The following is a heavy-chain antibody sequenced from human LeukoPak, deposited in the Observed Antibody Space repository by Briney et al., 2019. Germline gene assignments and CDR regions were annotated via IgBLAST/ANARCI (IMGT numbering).Heavy chain of an antibody. Sequence: PGGSLRLSCAASGFTFSSYSMNWVRQAPGKGLEWVSSISSSSSYIYYADSVKGRFTISRDNAKSSLYLQMNSLRAEDTAVYYCARSGLTYDSSGLYVYWGQGTLVTVSS. V-gene: IGHV3-21*01. J-gene: IGHJ4*02. D-gene: IGHD3-22*01. CDR3: ARSGLTYDSSGLYVY. CDR1: GFTFSSYS. CDR2: ISSSSSYI.